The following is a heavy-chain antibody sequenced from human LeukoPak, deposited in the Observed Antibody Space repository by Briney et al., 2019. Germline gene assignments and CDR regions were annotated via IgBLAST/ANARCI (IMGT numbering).Heavy chain of an antibody. CDR1: GGSISSYY. J-gene: IGHJ6*02. D-gene: IGHD5-18*01. Sequence: SETLSLTCTVSGGSISSYYWSWIRQPAGKGLEWIGRIYTSGSTNYNPSLKSRVTMSVDTSKNQFSLKLSSVTAADTAVYYCARSRWDGYSYGYYYYGMDVWGQGTTVTVSS. V-gene: IGHV4-4*07. CDR3: ARSRWDGYSYGYYYYGMDV. CDR2: IYTSGST.